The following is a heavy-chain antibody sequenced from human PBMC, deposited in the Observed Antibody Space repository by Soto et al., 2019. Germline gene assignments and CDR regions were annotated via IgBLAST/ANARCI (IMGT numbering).Heavy chain of an antibody. CDR1: GYTLTEFS. D-gene: IGHD3-9*01. CDR2: FDPEDGET. Sequence: SVKVSCKVSGYTLTEFSMHWVRLAPGKGLEWMGGFDPEDGETIYAQKFQGRVTMTEDTSTDTAYMELSSLRSEDTAVYYCATDHLDWLLGAFDIWGQGTMVTVSS. J-gene: IGHJ3*02. CDR3: ATDHLDWLLGAFDI. V-gene: IGHV1-24*01.